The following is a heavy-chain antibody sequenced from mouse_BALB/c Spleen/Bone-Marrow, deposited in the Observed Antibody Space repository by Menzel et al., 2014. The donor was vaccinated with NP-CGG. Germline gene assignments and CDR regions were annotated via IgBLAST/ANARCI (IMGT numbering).Heavy chain of an antibody. Sequence: VKVVESGPGLVAPSQSLSITCTVSGFSFNTSGVHWVRQPPGKGLEWLGLMWADGSTNYNSALMSRLSISKDNSKSQVFLKMNSLQTDDTAMYYCARDGYYGYFDVWGAGTTVTVSS. J-gene: IGHJ1*01. CDR1: GFSFNTSG. V-gene: IGHV2-9*02. D-gene: IGHD2-2*01. CDR2: MWADGST. CDR3: ARDGYYGYFDV.